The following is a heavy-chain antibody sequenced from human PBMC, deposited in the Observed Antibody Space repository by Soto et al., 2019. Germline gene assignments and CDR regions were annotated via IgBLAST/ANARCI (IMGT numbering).Heavy chain of an antibody. Sequence: GGSLRLSCAASGFTFSSYGMHWVRQAPGKGLEWVAVIWYDGSNKYYADSVKGRFTISRDNSKNTLYLQMNSLRAEDTAVYYCARDYYGSGATPAGYYYYGMDVWGQGTTVTVSS. CDR2: IWYDGSNK. CDR3: ARDYYGSGATPAGYYYYGMDV. J-gene: IGHJ6*02. CDR1: GFTFSSYG. V-gene: IGHV3-33*01. D-gene: IGHD3-10*01.